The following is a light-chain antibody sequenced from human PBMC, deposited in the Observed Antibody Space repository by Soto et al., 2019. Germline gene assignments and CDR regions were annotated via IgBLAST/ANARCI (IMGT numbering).Light chain of an antibody. CDR1: LSISSW. CDR3: QEYNSYPWT. J-gene: IGKJ1*01. Sequence: DILMTQSPSTLSASIGDRLTITCRASLSISSWLAWYQQKSGKAPQLLIYDASTLESGVPPRFSASGSGTEFSLTISSLQPDDFATYYCQEYNSYPWTFGQGTKV. CDR2: DAS. V-gene: IGKV1-5*01.